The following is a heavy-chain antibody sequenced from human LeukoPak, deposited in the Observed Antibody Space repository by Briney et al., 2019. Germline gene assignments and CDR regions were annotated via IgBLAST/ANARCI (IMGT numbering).Heavy chain of an antibody. Sequence: PGGSLRLSCAVSRFPFSVYEFNWVRQAPGKGLEWVANIASSGTIKYYADSVEGRFSISRDNAKNSLYLQMSSLRVEDTGFYYCALLAVASDFDYWGQGALVTVSS. CDR2: IASSGTIK. V-gene: IGHV3-48*03. CDR3: ALLAVASDFDY. CDR1: RFPFSVYE. D-gene: IGHD6-19*01. J-gene: IGHJ4*02.